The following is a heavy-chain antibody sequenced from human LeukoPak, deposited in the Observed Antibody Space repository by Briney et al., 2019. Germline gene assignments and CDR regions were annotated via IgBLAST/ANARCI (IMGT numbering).Heavy chain of an antibody. V-gene: IGHV4-34*01. J-gene: IGHJ6*02. Sequence: SETLSLTCAVYGGSFSRYYWSWIRQPPGKGLEWIGEINHSGSTNYNPSLKSRVTISVDTSKNQCSLKLSSVPAADTAVYYCARGPPLSLYSYGSGRLYGMDVWGQGTTVTVSS. D-gene: IGHD5-18*01. CDR3: ARGPPLSLYSYGSGRLYGMDV. CDR2: INHSGST. CDR1: GGSFSRYY.